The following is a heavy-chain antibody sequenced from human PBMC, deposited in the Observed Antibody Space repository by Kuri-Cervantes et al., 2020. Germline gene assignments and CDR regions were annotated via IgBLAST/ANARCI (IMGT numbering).Heavy chain of an antibody. CDR1: GFTFTSSA. Sequence: SVKVSCKASGFTFTSSAVQWVRQARGQRLEWRGWIVVGSGNTIYAQKFQGRVTMTEDTSTDTAYMELSSLRSEDTAVYYCARTGGAFWSDYFFFDYWGQGTLVTVSS. J-gene: IGHJ4*02. CDR2: IVVGSGNT. CDR3: ARTGGAFWSDYFFFDY. V-gene: IGHV1-58*01. D-gene: IGHD3-3*01.